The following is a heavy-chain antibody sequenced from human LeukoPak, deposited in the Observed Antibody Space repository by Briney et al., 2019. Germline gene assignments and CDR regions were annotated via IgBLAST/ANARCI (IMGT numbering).Heavy chain of an antibody. Sequence: GASVKVSCKASGYTFTSYDINWVRQATGQGLEWMGWMDPNGGNTGYAQKFQGRVTITRNTSISTAYMELSSLRSEDTAVYYCARGERAYYYDSSGSSSIDYWGQGTLVTVSS. CDR1: GYTFTSYD. V-gene: IGHV1-8*01. D-gene: IGHD3-22*01. CDR2: MDPNGGNT. CDR3: ARGERAYYYDSSGSSSIDY. J-gene: IGHJ4*02.